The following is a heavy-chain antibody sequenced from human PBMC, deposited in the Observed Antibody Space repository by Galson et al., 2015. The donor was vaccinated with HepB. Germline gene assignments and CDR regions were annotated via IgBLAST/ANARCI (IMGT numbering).Heavy chain of an antibody. CDR3: TAGTYYDFWSGYYLWAFDI. D-gene: IGHD3-3*01. CDR2: IKSKTDGGTT. J-gene: IGHJ3*02. Sequence: FLRLSCAASGFTFSNAWMNWVRQAPGKGLEWVGRIKSKTDGGTTDYAAPVKGRFTISRDDSKNTLYLQMNSLKTEDTAVYYCTAGTYYDFWSGYYLWAFDIWGQGTMVTVSS. V-gene: IGHV3-15*07. CDR1: GFTFSNAW.